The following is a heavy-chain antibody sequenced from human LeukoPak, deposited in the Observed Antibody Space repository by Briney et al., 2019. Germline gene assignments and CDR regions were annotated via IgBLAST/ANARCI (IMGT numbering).Heavy chain of an antibody. J-gene: IGHJ4*02. CDR1: GGSFSSSSYY. Sequence: SETLSLTCTVSGGSFSSSSYYWGWIRQPPGKGLERLGSIYYSGSTYYNPSLKSRVTISVDTSKNQFSLKLSSVTAADTAVYYCARQSGKKYYFDYWGQGTLVTVSS. V-gene: IGHV4-39*01. CDR3: ARQSGKKYYFDY. D-gene: IGHD4-23*01. CDR2: IYYSGST.